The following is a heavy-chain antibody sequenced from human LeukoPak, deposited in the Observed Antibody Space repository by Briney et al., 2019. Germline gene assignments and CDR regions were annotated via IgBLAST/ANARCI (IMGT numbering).Heavy chain of an antibody. D-gene: IGHD2-2*01. CDR1: GFTFSSYA. CDR3: AKFKPSFYYFDY. CDR2: ISGSGGST. J-gene: IGHJ4*02. V-gene: IGHV3-23*01. Sequence: GEPLRLSCAASGFTFSSYAMSWVRQAPGKGLEWVSAISGSGGSTYYADSVKGRFTISRDNSKNTLYLQMNSLRAEDTAVYYCAKFKPSFYYFDYWGQGTLVTVSS.